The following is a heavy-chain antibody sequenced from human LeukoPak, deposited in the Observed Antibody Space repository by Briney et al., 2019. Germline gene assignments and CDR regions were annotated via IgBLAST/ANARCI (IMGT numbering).Heavy chain of an antibody. CDR2: ISGGGETT. J-gene: IGHJ4*02. D-gene: IGHD3-16*01. V-gene: IGHV3-23*01. CDR3: GREAGCGGPLDY. Sequence: GSLRLSCATSGFDFGGACGMGWVRQAPEKGLEWVSTISGGGETTHYADCVKGRLTISRDNARNTLYLQIDRLRPEDPAIIYGGREAGCGGPLDYWGRGTLVPVSS. CDR1: GFDFGGACG.